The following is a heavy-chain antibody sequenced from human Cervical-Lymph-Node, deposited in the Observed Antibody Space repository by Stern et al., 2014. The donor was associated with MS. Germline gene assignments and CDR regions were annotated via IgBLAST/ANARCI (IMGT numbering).Heavy chain of an antibody. D-gene: IGHD2-2*01. CDR1: GYTLTELS. Sequence: QVQLVQSGAEAKKPGASVTVSCKVSGYTLTELSMHWVRQAPGKGLEWMGGFDPEDGETIYAQKFQGRVTMTEDTSTDTAYMELSSLRSEDTAVYYCATLSSTSGHRGPWGQGTLVTVSS. V-gene: IGHV1-24*01. CDR2: FDPEDGET. J-gene: IGHJ5*02. CDR3: ATLSSTSGHRGP.